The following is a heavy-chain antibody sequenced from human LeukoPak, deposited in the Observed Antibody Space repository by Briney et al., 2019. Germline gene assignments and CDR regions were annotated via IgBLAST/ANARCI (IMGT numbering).Heavy chain of an antibody. CDR3: ARGFLLGATTPDY. D-gene: IGHD1-26*01. J-gene: IGHJ4*02. V-gene: IGHV4-30-4*08. CDR1: GGSISSGDYY. Sequence: SETLSLTCTVSGGSISSGDYYWSWIRQPPGKGLERIGYIYYSGSTYYNPSLKSRVTISVDTSKNQFSLKLSSVTAADTAVYYCARGFLLGATTPDYWGQGSLVTVSS. CDR2: IYYSGST.